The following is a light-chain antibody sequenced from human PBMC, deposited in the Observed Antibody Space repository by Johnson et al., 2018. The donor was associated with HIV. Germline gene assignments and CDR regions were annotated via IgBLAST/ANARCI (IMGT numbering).Light chain of an antibody. V-gene: IGLV1-51*01. J-gene: IGLJ1*01. CDR1: SSNIGKNY. Sequence: QSVLSQPPSVSAAPGQKVIISCSGSSSNIGKNYVSWYQQVPGTAPKLLIYDNNKRPSGIPDRFSGSKSGTSATLGITGLQTGDEADYYCGTWDSSLSAGGVFGTGTKVTVL. CDR3: GTWDSSLSAGGV. CDR2: DNN.